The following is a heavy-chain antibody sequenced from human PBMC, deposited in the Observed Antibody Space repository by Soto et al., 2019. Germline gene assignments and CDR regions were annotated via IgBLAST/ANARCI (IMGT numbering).Heavy chain of an antibody. CDR1: GYTFTSYD. Sequence: GASVKVSCKASGYTFTSYDINWVRQATGQGLEWMGWMNPNSGNTGYAQKFQGRVTMTRNTSISTAYMELSSLRSEDTAVYYCARSKDYGDYWYFDLWGRGTLVTVSS. CDR3: ARSKDYGDYWYFDL. V-gene: IGHV1-8*01. D-gene: IGHD4-17*01. J-gene: IGHJ2*01. CDR2: MNPNSGNT.